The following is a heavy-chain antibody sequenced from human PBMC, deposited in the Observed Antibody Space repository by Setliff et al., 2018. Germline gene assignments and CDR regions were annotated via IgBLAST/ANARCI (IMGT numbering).Heavy chain of an antibody. D-gene: IGHD3-22*01. J-gene: IGHJ6*03. V-gene: IGHV1-69*08. Sequence: SVKVSCKASGGIFNSFSITWVRQAPGQGLEWMGRIIARVETTNYVEKFQGRVTITADKSTSTAYMELSRLTSEDTAVYYCALEYYYSSPTVYYYFYVWDKGTTGTVSS. CDR3: ALEYYYSSPTVYYYFYV. CDR1: GGIFNSFS. CDR2: IIARVETT.